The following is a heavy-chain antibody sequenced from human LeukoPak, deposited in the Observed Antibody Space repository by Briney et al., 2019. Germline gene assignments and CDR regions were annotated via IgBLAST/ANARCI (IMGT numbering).Heavy chain of an antibody. D-gene: IGHD5-18*01. J-gene: IGHJ4*02. CDR2: IYHSGST. V-gene: IGHV4-38-2*02. Sequence: SETLSLTCTVSGYSISSGYYWGWIRQPPGKGLEWIGSIYHSGSTYYNPSLKSRITISVDTSKNQFSLKLSSVTAADTAVYYCARTAMFSFRYFDYWGQGTLVTVSS. CDR3: ARTAMFSFRYFDY. CDR1: GYSISSGYY.